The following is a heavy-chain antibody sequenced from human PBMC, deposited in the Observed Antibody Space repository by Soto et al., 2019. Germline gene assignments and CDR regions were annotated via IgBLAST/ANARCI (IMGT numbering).Heavy chain of an antibody. V-gene: IGHV4-39*01. CDR1: GGSISSSSYY. CDR2: IYYSGST. CDR3: ARLASCTVGTCLDVDF. D-gene: IGHD2-8*02. J-gene: IGHJ4*02. Sequence: QLQLQESGPGLVKPSETLSLTCTVSGGSISSSSYYWGWIRQPPGKGLEWIATIYYSGSTYYSPSRRSRVTISIDTSQNQFSLKLSSVTAADTAVYYCARLASCTVGTCLDVDFWGQGTLVTVSS.